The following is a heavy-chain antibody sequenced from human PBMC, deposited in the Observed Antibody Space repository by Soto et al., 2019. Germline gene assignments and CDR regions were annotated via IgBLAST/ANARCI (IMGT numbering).Heavy chain of an antibody. CDR2: MNPDNGKT. D-gene: IGHD2-2*01. CDR3: ARPLCSSTRCGPYFFDS. V-gene: IGHV1-8*01. J-gene: IGHJ4*02. Sequence: QVQLVQSGAEVKKPGASVKVSCKASGYTFTSNDINWVRQAPRQGPEWMGWMNPDNGKTGFAQKFQGRITMTRNTSISTAYMELSSLRSDDTAVYFCARPLCSSTRCGPYFFDSWGQGSLVTVSS. CDR1: GYTFTSND.